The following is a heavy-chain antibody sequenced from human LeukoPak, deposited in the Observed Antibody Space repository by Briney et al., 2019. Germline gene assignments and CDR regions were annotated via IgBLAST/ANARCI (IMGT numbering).Heavy chain of an antibody. CDR1: EFTFSNYA. CDR2: VSGSGGST. Sequence: QTGGSLRLSCAASEFTFSNYALSWVRQAPGKGLKWVSGVSGSGGSTFYADSVKGRFTISRDNSKNTLYLQMNSLRAEDTAVYYCARSYSSGWYALDYWSQGTLVTVSS. V-gene: IGHV3-23*01. D-gene: IGHD6-19*01. J-gene: IGHJ4*02. CDR3: ARSYSSGWYALDY.